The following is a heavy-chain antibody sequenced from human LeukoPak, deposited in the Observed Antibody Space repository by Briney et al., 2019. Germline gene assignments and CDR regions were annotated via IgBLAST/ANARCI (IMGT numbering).Heavy chain of an antibody. CDR2: INAGNGNT. D-gene: IGHD3-9*01. V-gene: IGHV1-3*01. Sequence: ASVKVSCKASGYTFTSYAMHWVRQAPGQRLEWMGWINAGNGNTKYSQKFQGRVTITRDTSASTAYMELNSLRSEDTAVYYCARDREELRYFDWLLFDYWGQGTLVTVSS. J-gene: IGHJ4*02. CDR1: GYTFTSYA. CDR3: ARDREELRYFDWLLFDY.